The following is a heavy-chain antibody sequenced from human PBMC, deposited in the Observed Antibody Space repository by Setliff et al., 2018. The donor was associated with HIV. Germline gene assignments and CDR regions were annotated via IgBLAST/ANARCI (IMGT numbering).Heavy chain of an antibody. CDR2: IDRGHNYI. J-gene: IGHJ3*02. D-gene: IGHD2-15*01. V-gene: IGHV3-21*01. CDR3: TRSRPPIDDAFDI. Sequence: GGSLRLSCAASGFSFSSYTMNWVRQTPGKGLEWVSSIDRGHNYIYYADSVKGRFIISRDDAKNSLYLQMNSLRVEDTAVYYCTRSRPPIDDAFDIWGQGTMVTVSS. CDR1: GFSFSSYT.